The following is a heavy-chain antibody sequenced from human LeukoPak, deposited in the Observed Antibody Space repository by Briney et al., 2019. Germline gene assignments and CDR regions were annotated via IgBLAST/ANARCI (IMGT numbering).Heavy chain of an antibody. V-gene: IGHV3-53*01. J-gene: IGHJ5*02. CDR3: ARDGRGDYCSGGSCLMFDP. D-gene: IGHD2-15*01. CDR1: GFIVSSNH. Sequence: GGSLRLSCAASGFIVSSNHMSWVRQAPGKGLEWVSVIYSGGGTYYADSVKGRFTISRDNAKNSLFLQMNSLRVEDTAVYYCARDGRGDYCSGGSCLMFDPWGQGTLVTVSS. CDR2: IYSGGGT.